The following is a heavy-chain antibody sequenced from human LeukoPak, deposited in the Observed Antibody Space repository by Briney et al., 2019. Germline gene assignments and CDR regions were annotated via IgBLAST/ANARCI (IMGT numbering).Heavy chain of an antibody. CDR1: GFTFSSYW. J-gene: IGHJ4*02. Sequence: PGGSLRLSCAASGFTFSSYWMSWVRQAPGKGLEWVANIKQDGSEKYYVDSVQGRFTISRDNAKNSLYLQMNSLRAEDTAVYYCARGRYCSSTSCHYFDYWGQGTLVTVSS. V-gene: IGHV3-7*01. CDR2: IKQDGSEK. CDR3: ARGRYCSSTSCHYFDY. D-gene: IGHD2-2*01.